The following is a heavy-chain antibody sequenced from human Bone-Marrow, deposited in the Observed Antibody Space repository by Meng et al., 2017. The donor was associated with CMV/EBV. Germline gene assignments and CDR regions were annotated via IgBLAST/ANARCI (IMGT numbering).Heavy chain of an antibody. Sequence: ASVKVSCKASGYSFTNYGISWVRQAPGQGLEWMGWISGYNGNTNYAQKVQGRVTMTTDTSTRTAYMELRSLRSDDTAVYYCARDEVPAAISVYFQHWGQGTLVTVFS. D-gene: IGHD2-2*02. CDR3: ARDEVPAAISVYFQH. CDR1: GYSFTNYG. CDR2: ISGYNGNT. J-gene: IGHJ1*01. V-gene: IGHV1-18*01.